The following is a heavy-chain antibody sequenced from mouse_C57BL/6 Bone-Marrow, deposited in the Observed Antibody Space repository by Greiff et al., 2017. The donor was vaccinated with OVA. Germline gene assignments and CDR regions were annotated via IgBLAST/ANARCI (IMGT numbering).Heavy chain of an antibody. CDR2: ISSGGDYI. D-gene: IGHD2-4*01. CDR1: GFTFSSYA. CDR3: TRVTLYDYDVGAWFAY. V-gene: IGHV5-9-1*02. Sequence: EVQLVESGEGLVKPGGSLKLSCAASGFTFSSYAMSWVCQTPEKRLEWVAYISSGGDYIYYADTVKGRFTISRDNARNTLYLQMSSLKSEDTAMYYCTRVTLYDYDVGAWFAYWGQGTLVTVSA. J-gene: IGHJ3*01.